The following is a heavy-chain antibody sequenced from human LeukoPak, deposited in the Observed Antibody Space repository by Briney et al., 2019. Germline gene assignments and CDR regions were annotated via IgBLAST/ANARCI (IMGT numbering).Heavy chain of an antibody. V-gene: IGHV4-39*01. CDR3: ARQRYYYGSGSYYLDY. CDR2: IYYSGST. CDR1: GGSISISNYY. J-gene: IGHJ4*02. D-gene: IGHD3-10*01. Sequence: SETLSLTCTVSGGSISISNYYWGWIRQPPGEGLEWIGSIYYSGSTYYNPSLKSRVTISVDTSKNQFSLKLSSVTAADTAVYYCARQRYYYGSGSYYLDYWGQGTLVTVSS.